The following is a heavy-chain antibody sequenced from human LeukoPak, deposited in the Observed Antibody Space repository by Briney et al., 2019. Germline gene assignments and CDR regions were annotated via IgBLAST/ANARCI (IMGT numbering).Heavy chain of an antibody. CDR1: GGSIGAYY. CDR3: ARGVLTFGGDNRFDP. J-gene: IGHJ5*02. D-gene: IGHD3-16*01. V-gene: IGHV4-59*13. Sequence: SETLSLTCTVSGGSIGAYYWNWIRQPQGKGLEWIGYIFYSGTTKYNPSLKSRVSMTVDTSENQFSLRLSSLTAADTAVYYCARGVLTFGGDNRFDPWGQGTLVTVSS. CDR2: IFYSGTT.